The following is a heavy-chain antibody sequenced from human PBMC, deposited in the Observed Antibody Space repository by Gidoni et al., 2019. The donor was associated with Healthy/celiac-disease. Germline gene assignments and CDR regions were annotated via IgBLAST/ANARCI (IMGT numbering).Heavy chain of an antibody. J-gene: IGHJ4*02. V-gene: IGHV3-23*01. Sequence: EVQLLESGGGLVQPGGSLRLACAASGFTFSSCAMSWVRQAPGKGLEWVSAISGSGVSTYYADSVKGRFTISRDNSKNTLYLQMNSLRAEDTAVYYCAKDFLAGATLAPFFDYWGQGTLVTVSS. CDR2: ISGSGVST. CDR3: AKDFLAGATLAPFFDY. D-gene: IGHD1-26*01. CDR1: GFTFSSCA.